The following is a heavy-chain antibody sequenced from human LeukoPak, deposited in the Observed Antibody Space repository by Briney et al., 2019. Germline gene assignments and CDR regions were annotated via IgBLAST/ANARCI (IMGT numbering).Heavy chain of an antibody. D-gene: IGHD6-13*01. Sequence: SETLSLTCAVYGGSFSGYYWSWIRQPPGKGLEWIGEINHSGSTNYNPSLKSRVTISVDTSKNQFSLKLSSVTAADTAVDYCARGYSSSWYSFDYWGQGTLVTVSS. CDR2: INHSGST. J-gene: IGHJ4*02. V-gene: IGHV4-34*01. CDR1: GGSFSGYY. CDR3: ARGYSSSWYSFDY.